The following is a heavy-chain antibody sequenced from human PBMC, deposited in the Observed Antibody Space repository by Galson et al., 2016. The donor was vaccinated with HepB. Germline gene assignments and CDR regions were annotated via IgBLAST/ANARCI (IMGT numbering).Heavy chain of an antibody. J-gene: IGHJ4*02. Sequence: SLRLSCAASGFIFSDYGMHWVRQAPGKGLEWVAVIWFDGSKKNYVDSVKGRFTISRDNSKNTVYLQMNSLRAEDTAVYYCVSMRTSMAYWGQGTQVTVSS. D-gene: IGHD5-18*01. CDR3: VSMRTSMAY. CDR2: IWFDGSKK. CDR1: GFIFSDYG. V-gene: IGHV3-33*01.